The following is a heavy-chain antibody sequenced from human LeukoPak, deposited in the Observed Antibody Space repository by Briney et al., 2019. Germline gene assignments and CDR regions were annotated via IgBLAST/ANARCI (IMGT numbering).Heavy chain of an antibody. V-gene: IGHV1-69*13. CDR3: ARDGYSYGMNFDY. Sequence: SVKVSCKASGGTFSSYAISWVRQAPGQGLEWMGGIIPIFGTANYAQKFQGRVTITADESTSTAHMELSSLRSEDTAVYYCARDGYSYGMNFDYWGQGTLVTVSS. CDR1: GGTFSSYA. D-gene: IGHD5-18*01. J-gene: IGHJ4*02. CDR2: IIPIFGTA.